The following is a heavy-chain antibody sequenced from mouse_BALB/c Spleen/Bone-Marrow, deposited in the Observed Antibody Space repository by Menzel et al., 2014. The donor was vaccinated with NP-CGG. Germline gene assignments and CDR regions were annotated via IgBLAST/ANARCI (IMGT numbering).Heavy chain of an antibody. CDR3: ARLGYYGWFAY. Sequence: EVMLVESGGGLVQPGGSLKLSCAASGFDFSRYWMSWVRQAPGKGLQWIGEINPESNTINYTPSLKDKFIISRDNAKNTPYLQMSKVRSEDTALYCCARLGYYGWFAYWGQGTLVTVSA. D-gene: IGHD2-3*01. CDR2: INPESNTI. V-gene: IGHV4-1*02. J-gene: IGHJ3*01. CDR1: GFDFSRYW.